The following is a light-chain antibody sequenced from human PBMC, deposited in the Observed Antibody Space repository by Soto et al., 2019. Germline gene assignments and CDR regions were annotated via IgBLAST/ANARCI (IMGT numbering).Light chain of an antibody. CDR3: QQSYSTLT. CDR1: QSISSY. Sequence: DIQMTQSPSSLSASVGDRVTIAFRASQSISSYLNWYQQKPGKAPKLLIYAASSLQSGVPSRFSGSRSGTDFTLTISSLQPEDFATYYCQQSYSTLTFGGGTKVDIK. J-gene: IGKJ4*01. CDR2: AAS. V-gene: IGKV1-39*01.